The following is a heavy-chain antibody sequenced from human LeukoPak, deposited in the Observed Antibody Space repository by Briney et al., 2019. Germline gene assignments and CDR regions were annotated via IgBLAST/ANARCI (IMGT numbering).Heavy chain of an antibody. CDR2: VSAYNGNA. Sequence: ASVKVSCKASGFTFKNYGFSWVRQAPGQGPEWMGWVSAYNGNANFAQKFRGRVTMTTDSSTSTVYMELTSLRSDDTAVYYCARRVSGSYIDYWGQGTLVTVSS. J-gene: IGHJ4*02. CDR1: GFTFKNYG. D-gene: IGHD1-26*01. V-gene: IGHV1-18*04. CDR3: ARRVSGSYIDY.